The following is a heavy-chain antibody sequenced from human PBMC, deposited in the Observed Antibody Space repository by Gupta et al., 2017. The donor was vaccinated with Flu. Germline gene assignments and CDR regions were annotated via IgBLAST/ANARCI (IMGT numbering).Heavy chain of an antibody. CDR3: ARGGSAAGVYY. D-gene: IGHD6-13*01. CDR1: GFTFRSYE. J-gene: IGHJ4*02. CDR2: ISSSGVLI. V-gene: IGHV3-48*03. Sequence: DVPLVESGGGLEQPGGSLRLSCAASGFTFRSYEMHWVRQAPGKGLEWVSYISSSGVLIYYADSVKGRFTISRDNAKNSLYLQMNSLRAEDTAVYYCARGGSAAGVYYWGQGSLVTVAS.